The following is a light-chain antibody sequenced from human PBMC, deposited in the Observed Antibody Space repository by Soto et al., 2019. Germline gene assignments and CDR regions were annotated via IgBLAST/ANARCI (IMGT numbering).Light chain of an antibody. CDR2: GAS. V-gene: IGKV3-15*01. Sequence: EIVLTQSPATLSSSPGERATLSCRASQTVSSKLAWYQQKPGQPPRLLIYGASTRATGVPGRFSGSGSGTEFTLTISSPQSEDFAVYYCQQYNDWWTFGQGTKVDIK. CDR1: QTVSSK. CDR3: QQYNDWWT. J-gene: IGKJ1*01.